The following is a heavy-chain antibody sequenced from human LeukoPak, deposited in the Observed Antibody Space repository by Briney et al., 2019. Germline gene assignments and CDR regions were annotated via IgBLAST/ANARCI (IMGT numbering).Heavy chain of an antibody. D-gene: IGHD3-22*01. CDR3: ARDGAYHDSSGSYYGVGDDF. CDR2: ISAYNGDT. CDR1: GYTFGSYG. V-gene: IGHV1-18*01. J-gene: IGHJ4*02. Sequence: ASVKVSCKASGYTFGSYGITWVRQAPGQGLEWMGWISAYNGDTSYAQKFQVRVTMTTDTSTTTAYMELRSLRSDDTAVYYCARDGAYHDSSGSYYGVGDDFWGQGTLVTVSS.